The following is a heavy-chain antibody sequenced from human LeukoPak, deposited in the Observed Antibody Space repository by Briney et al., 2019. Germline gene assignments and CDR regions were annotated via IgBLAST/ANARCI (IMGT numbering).Heavy chain of an antibody. V-gene: IGHV1-46*01. J-gene: IGHJ3*02. Sequence: GASVKVSCKASGNTFSSYFIHWVRQAPGHRLEWMGIISPGGGSTTYAQELQGRVTMTRDTSTSTVYMELSSLRSEDTAVYYCGRVTFYAFDIWGQGTMVTVSS. CDR1: GNTFSSYF. CDR2: ISPGGGST. CDR3: GRVTFYAFDI. D-gene: IGHD3-3*02.